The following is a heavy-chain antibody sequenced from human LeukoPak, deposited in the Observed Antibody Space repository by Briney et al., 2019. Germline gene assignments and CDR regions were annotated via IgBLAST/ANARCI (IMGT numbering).Heavy chain of an antibody. CDR3: ARDGRNYYDSSGYYRGYHYFDY. V-gene: IGHV3-48*03. CDR2: ISSSANTI. D-gene: IGHD3-22*01. CDR1: GFTFSSYE. J-gene: IGHJ4*02. Sequence: QPGGPLRLSCAASGFTFSSYEMNWVRQAPGKGLEWVSYISSSANTITYADSVKGRFTISRDNAKNSLYLQMNSLRAEDTAVYYCARDGRNYYDSSGYYRGYHYFDYWGQGTLVTVSS.